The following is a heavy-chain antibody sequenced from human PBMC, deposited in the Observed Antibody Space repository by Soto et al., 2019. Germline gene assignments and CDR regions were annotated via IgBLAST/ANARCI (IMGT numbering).Heavy chain of an antibody. CDR2: IYYSGST. CDR1: GGSISSGGYY. V-gene: IGHV4-31*03. D-gene: IGHD6-13*01. CDR3: ARATAAKNWFDP. J-gene: IGHJ5*02. Sequence: PSETLSLTCTVSGGSISSGGYYWSWIRQHPGKGLEWIGYIYYSGSTYYNPSLKSRVTISVDTSKNQFSLKLSSVTAADTAVDYCARATAAKNWFDPWGQGTLVTVSS.